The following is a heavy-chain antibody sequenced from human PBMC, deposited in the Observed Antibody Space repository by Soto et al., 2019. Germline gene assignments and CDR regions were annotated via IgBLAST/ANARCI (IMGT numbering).Heavy chain of an antibody. D-gene: IGHD1-1*01. CDR2: ISRRSSYI. CDR1: GFTFSSYS. V-gene: IGHV3-21*01. Sequence: EVQLVESGGGLVKPGGSLRLSCAASGFTFSSYSMNGVRQAPWKGLEWVSSISRRSSYIYYADSVKGRFTVSRDNAKNALYLQMNSLRAEDSDVDYCARERTGTVNWFDPLCQETLVTVSS. CDR3: ARERTGTVNWFDP. J-gene: IGHJ5*02.